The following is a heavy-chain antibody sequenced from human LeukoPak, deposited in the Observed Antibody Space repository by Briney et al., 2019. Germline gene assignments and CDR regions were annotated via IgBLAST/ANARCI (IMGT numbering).Heavy chain of an antibody. V-gene: IGHV3-66*01. J-gene: IGHJ5*02. D-gene: IGHD3-10*01. Sequence: GGSLRLSRAVSGFTVSTNYMSWVRQAPGKGLEWVSTIHRDGSTYYADSVKGRFTTSRDNSKNTLYIQMNSLRAEDTAVYYCAREATVVRGNTIDPWGQGTLVTVSS. CDR1: GFTVSTNY. CDR2: IHRDGST. CDR3: AREATVVRGNTIDP.